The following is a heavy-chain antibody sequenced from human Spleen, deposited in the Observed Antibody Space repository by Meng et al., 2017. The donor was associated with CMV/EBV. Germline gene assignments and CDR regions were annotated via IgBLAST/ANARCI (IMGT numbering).Heavy chain of an antibody. J-gene: IGHJ4*02. CDR1: GFTFSNYW. V-gene: IGHV3-7*01. D-gene: IGHD6-6*01. CDR3: ARDLVGSSSY. CDR2: INLDGSEM. Sequence: GESLKISCVASGFTFSNYWMHWVRQAPGRGLEWVANINLDGSEMYYVDSVKGRFTISRDNAKNSLYLQMNSLRAEDTAVYYCARDLVGSSSYWGQGTLVTVSS.